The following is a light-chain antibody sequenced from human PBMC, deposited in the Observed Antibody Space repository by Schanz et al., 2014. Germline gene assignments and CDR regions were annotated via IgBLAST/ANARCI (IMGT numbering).Light chain of an antibody. Sequence: QSVLTQPPSVSGAPGQRVIISRTGTSSNIGADYDVHWYQQLPGTAPKLLIYDNDKRPSGVPDRFSGSKSGSSASLTVSGLQTEDEADYYCSSGSNNYVVFGGGTKLTVL. CDR2: DND. CDR3: SSGSNNYVV. CDR1: SSNIGADYD. V-gene: IGLV1-40*01. J-gene: IGLJ2*01.